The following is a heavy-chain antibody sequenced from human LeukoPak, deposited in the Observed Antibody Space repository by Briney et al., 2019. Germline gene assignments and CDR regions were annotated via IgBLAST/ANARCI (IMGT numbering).Heavy chain of an antibody. CDR2: ISGSGGST. CDR3: AQRGYYYDSSGYYYEY. J-gene: IGHJ4*02. Sequence: PGGSLRLSCAASGFTFSSYAMSWVRQAPGKGLEWVSAISGSGGSTYYADSVKGRFTISRDNSKNTLYLQMNSLRAEDTAVYYCAQRGYYYDSSGYYYEYWGQGTLVTVSS. CDR1: GFTFSSYA. D-gene: IGHD3-22*01. V-gene: IGHV3-23*01.